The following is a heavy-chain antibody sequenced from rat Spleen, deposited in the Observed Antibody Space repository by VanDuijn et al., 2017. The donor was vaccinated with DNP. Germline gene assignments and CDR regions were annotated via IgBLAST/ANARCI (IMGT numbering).Heavy chain of an antibody. D-gene: IGHD1-4*01. CDR1: GFTLSDYY. Sequence: EVQLVESGGGLVQPGSSLKLSCAASGFTLSDYYMAWVRQAPTKGLEWVAYINYDGGSTYSGDSVKGRFTISRDNAKNTLYLQMSSLRSEDMATYYCARHVLPLRVWDYWVQGVMVTVSS. V-gene: IGHV5-22*01. CDR3: ARHVLPLRVWDY. J-gene: IGHJ2*01. CDR2: INYDGGST.